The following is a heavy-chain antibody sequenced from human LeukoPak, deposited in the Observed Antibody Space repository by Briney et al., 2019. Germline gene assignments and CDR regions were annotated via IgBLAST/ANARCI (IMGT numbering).Heavy chain of an antibody. V-gene: IGHV4-59*01. J-gene: IGHJ4*02. Sequence: SKTLSLTCTVSGGSISSYYWSWIRQPPGKGLEWIGYIYYSGSTNYNPSLKSRVTISVDTSKNQFSLKLSSVTAADTAVYYCASGSGYGEFGYWGQGTLVTVSS. CDR2: IYYSGST. CDR1: GGSISSYY. D-gene: IGHD5-12*01. CDR3: ASGSGYGEFGY.